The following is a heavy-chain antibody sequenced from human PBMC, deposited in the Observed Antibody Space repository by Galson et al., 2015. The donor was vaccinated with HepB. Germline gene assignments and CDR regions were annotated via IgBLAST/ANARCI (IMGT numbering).Heavy chain of an antibody. V-gene: IGHV3-15*07. CDR2: IKSKTDGGTT. CDR1: GFTFSNAW. J-gene: IGHJ4*02. CDR3: TTEDSSGPYRIDY. Sequence: SLRLSCAASGFTFSNAWMNWVRQAPGKGLEWVGRIKSKTDGGTTDYAAPVKGRFTISRDDSKNTLYLQMNSLKTEDTAVYYCTTEDSSGPYRIDYWGQGTLVTVSS. D-gene: IGHD3-22*01.